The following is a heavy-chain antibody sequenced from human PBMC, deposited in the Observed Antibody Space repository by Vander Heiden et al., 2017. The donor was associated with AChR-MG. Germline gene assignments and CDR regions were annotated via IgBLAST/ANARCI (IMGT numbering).Heavy chain of an antibody. Sequence: QLQLQESGPGLVTPSETLSLTCTVSGGSISSSSYYWGWIRQPPGKGLEWIGSIYYSGSTYYNPSLKSRVTISVDTSKNQFSLKLSSVTAADTAVYYCARHEGGSYYFDYWGQGTLVTVSS. V-gene: IGHV4-39*01. CDR2: IYYSGST. J-gene: IGHJ4*02. CDR3: ARHEGGSYYFDY. CDR1: GGSISSSSYY. D-gene: IGHD1-26*01.